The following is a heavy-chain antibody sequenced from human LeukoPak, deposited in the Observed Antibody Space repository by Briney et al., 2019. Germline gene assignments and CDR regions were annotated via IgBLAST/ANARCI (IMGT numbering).Heavy chain of an antibody. J-gene: IGHJ4*02. D-gene: IGHD5-18*01. CDR2: INTNTGNP. CDR1: GYTFTSYT. CDR3: ARAHPGYSYGPPFIDY. Sequence: ASVTVSCKASGYTFTSYTMNWVRQAPGQGLEWMGWINTNTGNPAYAQGFTGRFVFSLDTSVSTAYLQISSLKAEDTAVYYCARAHPGYSYGPPFIDYWGQGTLVTVSS. V-gene: IGHV7-4-1*02.